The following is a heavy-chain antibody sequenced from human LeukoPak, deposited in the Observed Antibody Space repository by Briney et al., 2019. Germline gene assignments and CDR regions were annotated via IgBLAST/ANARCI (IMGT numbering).Heavy chain of an antibody. CDR3: AREDIVGGEFDY. V-gene: IGHV1-2*02. CDR2: INPNSGGT. Sequence: ASVKVSCKASGYTFTGYYMHWVRQAPGQGLEWMGWINPNSGGTNYAQKFQGRVTMTRDTSISTAYMELSRLRSDDTAVYYCAREDIVGGEFDYWGQGTQVTVSS. D-gene: IGHD1-26*01. CDR1: GYTFTGYY. J-gene: IGHJ4*02.